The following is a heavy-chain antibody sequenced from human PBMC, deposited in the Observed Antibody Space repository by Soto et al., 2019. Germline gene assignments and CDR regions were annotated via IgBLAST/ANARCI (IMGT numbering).Heavy chain of an antibody. CDR3: AKRRGDHSNYYYGMDI. V-gene: IGHV3-30*18. CDR2: ISYDGSHK. CDR1: GFTFSNYG. D-gene: IGHD4-4*01. J-gene: IGHJ6*02. Sequence: GGSLRLSCAASGFTFSNYGIHWVRQAPGKGLVWVTVISYDGSHKYYADSVKGRFTISRDNSKNTVYLEMNSLRDEDTAVYYCAKRRGDHSNYYYGMDIWGQGTTVTVSS.